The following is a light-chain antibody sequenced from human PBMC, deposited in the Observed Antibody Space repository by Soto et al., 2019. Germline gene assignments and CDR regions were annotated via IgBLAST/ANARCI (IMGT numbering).Light chain of an antibody. CDR2: GNS. J-gene: IGLJ2*01. CDR3: QSYDSSLSGSVV. V-gene: IGLV1-40*01. CDR1: SSNIGAGYD. Sequence: QSVLTQPPSVSGAPGQRVTISCTGSSSNIGAGYDVHWYQQLPGKAPKLLIYGNSNRPSGVPDRSSGSKSGTSASLAITGLQAEDEADYYCQSYDSSLSGSVVFGGGTKLTVL.